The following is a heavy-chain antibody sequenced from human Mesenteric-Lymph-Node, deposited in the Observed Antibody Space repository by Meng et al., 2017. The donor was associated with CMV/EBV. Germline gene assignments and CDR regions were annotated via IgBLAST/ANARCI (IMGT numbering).Heavy chain of an antibody. Sequence: SETLSLTCTVSGGSISDDDYYWTWIRQPPGKGLEWIGYIYYSGSTSYNPSLKSRVTISVDTSKNQFSLKLSSVTAADTAVYYCASYCSGGSCYDNFDYWGQGTLVTVSS. CDR1: GGSISDDDYY. D-gene: IGHD2-15*01. V-gene: IGHV4-30-4*08. CDR3: ASYCSGGSCYDNFDY. J-gene: IGHJ4*02. CDR2: IYYSGST.